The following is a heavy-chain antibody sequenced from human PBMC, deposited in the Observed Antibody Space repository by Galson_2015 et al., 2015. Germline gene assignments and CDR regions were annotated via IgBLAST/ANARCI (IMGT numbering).Heavy chain of an antibody. D-gene: IGHD6-13*01. V-gene: IGHV3-9*01. Sequence: SLRLSCAASGFTFDDYAMHWVRQAPGKGLEWVSGISWNSGSIGYAGSVKGRFTISRDNAKNSLYLQMNSLRPEDTALYHRAKGLYSSPRDYYHYYGMDVWGQGTTVTVSS. CDR2: ISWNSGSI. CDR3: AKGLYSSPRDYYHYYGMDV. J-gene: IGHJ6*02. CDR1: GFTFDDYA.